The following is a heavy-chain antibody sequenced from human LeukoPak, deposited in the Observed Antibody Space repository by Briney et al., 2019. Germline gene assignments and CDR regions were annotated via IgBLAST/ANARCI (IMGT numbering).Heavy chain of an antibody. J-gene: IGHJ4*02. CDR1: TGAFDNYA. Sequence: ASVKVSCKFSTGAFDNYAVNWVRQAHGQGLEWMGAIIPIFETTNYAPKFQGRITITADGSTGTAYMDLSSLRSEDTAIYYCARSLRVSGDFDYWGQGTQVIAS. V-gene: IGHV1-69*01. CDR2: IIPIFETT. CDR3: ARSLRVSGDFDY. D-gene: IGHD2-8*01.